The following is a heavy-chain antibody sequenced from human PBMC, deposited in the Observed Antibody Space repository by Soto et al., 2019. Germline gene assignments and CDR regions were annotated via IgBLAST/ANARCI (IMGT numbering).Heavy chain of an antibody. CDR1: GFTFSSYA. CDR2: ISGSGGST. Sequence: GGSLRLSCAASGFTFSSYAMSWVRQAPGKGLEWVSAISGSGGSTYYADSVKGRFTISRDNSKNTLYLQMNSLRAEDTAVYYCAKDYSGRYGLQAFDIWRQGTMVTVSS. J-gene: IGHJ3*02. D-gene: IGHD6-19*01. CDR3: AKDYSGRYGLQAFDI. V-gene: IGHV3-23*01.